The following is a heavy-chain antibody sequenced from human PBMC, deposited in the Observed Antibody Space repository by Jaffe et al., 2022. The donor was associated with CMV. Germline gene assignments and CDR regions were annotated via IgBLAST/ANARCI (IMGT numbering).Heavy chain of an antibody. V-gene: IGHV3-30*03. CDR2: ISQDGSNK. J-gene: IGHJ3*02. Sequence: QVQLVESGGGVVQPGRSLRLSCAASGITFSSYGMHWVRQAPGKGLEWVAVISQDGSNKYYVDSVKGRFTISRDNSKNTLYLQMNSLRAEDTAVYYCGGCSGGSCYSSAFDIWGQGTMVTVSS. CDR3: GGCSGGSCYSSAFDI. D-gene: IGHD2-15*01. CDR1: GITFSSYG.